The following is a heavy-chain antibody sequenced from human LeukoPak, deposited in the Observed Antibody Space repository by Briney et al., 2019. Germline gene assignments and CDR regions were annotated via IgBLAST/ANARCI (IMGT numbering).Heavy chain of an antibody. CDR3: AELGITMIGGV. D-gene: IGHD3-10*02. CDR1: GFNFSSNS. CDR2: ISSSGSTI. V-gene: IGHV3-48*04. Sequence: GGSLRLSCAASGFNFSSNSMHWVRQAPGKGLEWVSSISSSGSTIYYADSVKGRFTISRDNAKNSLYLQMNSLRAEDTAVYYCAELGITMIGGVWGKGTTVTISS. J-gene: IGHJ6*04.